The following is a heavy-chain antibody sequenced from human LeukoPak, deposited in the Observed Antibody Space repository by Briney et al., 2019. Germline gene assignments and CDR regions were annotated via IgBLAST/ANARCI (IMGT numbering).Heavy chain of an antibody. D-gene: IGHD6-19*01. CDR1: GGSFSGYY. J-gene: IGHJ3*02. CDR2: INHSGST. Sequence: SETLSLTCAVYGGSFSGYYWSWIRQPPGKGLEWIGEINHSGSTNYNPSLKSRVTISVDASKNQFSLKLSSVTAADTAVYYCARGGGSGWYGAFDIWGQGTMVTVSS. CDR3: ARGGGSGWYGAFDI. V-gene: IGHV4-34*01.